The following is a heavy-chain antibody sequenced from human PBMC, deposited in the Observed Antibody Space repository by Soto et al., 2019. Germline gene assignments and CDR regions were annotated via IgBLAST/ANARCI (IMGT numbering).Heavy chain of an antibody. D-gene: IGHD3-10*01. J-gene: IGHJ6*02. CDR3: AREVGQMAVLRGSLDV. V-gene: IGHV1-46*01. CDR2: INPSIGTT. Sequence: QVQLVQSGAEVKNPGASVKVSCKASGYTFTNYFMHWVRQAPGQGLEWMGIINPSIGTTTYAQKFQGRFTMTRVTSTSIVFMELSSLISEDTAIYPCAREVGQMAVLRGSLDVWGQGTAVTVSS. CDR1: GYTFTNYF.